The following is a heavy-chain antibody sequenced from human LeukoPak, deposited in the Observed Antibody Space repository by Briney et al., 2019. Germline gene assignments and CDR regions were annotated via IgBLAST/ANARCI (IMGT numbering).Heavy chain of an antibody. CDR1: GYTFTDYY. V-gene: IGHV1-69-2*01. J-gene: IGHJ5*02. CDR3: ATVPPYYYGSGSYHWFDP. Sequence: ASVKVSCKVSGYTFTDYYMHWVQQAPGKGLEWMGLVDPEDGETIYAEKFQGRVTITADTSTDTAYMELSSLRSEDTAVYYCATVPPYYYGSGSYHWFDPWGQGTLATVSS. CDR2: VDPEDGET. D-gene: IGHD3-10*01.